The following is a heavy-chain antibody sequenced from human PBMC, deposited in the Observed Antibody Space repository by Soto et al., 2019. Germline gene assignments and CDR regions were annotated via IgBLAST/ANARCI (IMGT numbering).Heavy chain of an antibody. V-gene: IGHV6-1*01. CDR1: GDSVSSYSAA. CDR3: AREWNYYDSSGYYYTSSYYGMDV. CDR2: TYYRSKWYN. D-gene: IGHD3-22*01. Sequence: PSQTLSLTCAISGDSVSSYSAAWNWIRQSPSRGLEWLGRTYYRSKWYNDYAVSVKSRITINPDTSKNQFSLQLNSVTPEDTAVYYCAREWNYYDSSGYYYTSSYYGMDVWGQGTTVTVSS. J-gene: IGHJ6*02.